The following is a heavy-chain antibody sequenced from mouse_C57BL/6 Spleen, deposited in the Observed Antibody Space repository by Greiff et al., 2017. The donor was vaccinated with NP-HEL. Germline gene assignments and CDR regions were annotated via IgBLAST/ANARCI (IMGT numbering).Heavy chain of an antibody. CDR2: IDPDDGDT. J-gene: IGHJ2*01. CDR3: AIYGSSYVDY. CDR1: GYNFKDYY. Sequence: VQLQQSGAELVKPGASVKLSCTASGYNFKDYYMHWVKQRPEQGLEWIGRIDPDDGDTNYAPKFQGKATITADTSSNTAYLQLSSLTSEESAVYYCAIYGSSYVDYWGQGTTLTVSS. V-gene: IGHV14-2*01. D-gene: IGHD1-1*01.